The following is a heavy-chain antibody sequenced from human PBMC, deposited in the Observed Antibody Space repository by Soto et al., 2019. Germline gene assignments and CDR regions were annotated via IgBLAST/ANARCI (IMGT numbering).Heavy chain of an antibody. CDR3: ARDGDCSSTSCSVYNWFDP. CDR1: GYTFTSYG. Sequence: ASVKVSCKASGYTFTSYGISWVRQAPGQGLEWMGWISAYNGNTNYAHKLQGRVTMTTDTSTSTAYMELRSLRSDDTAVYYCARDGDCSSTSCSVYNWFDPWGQGTLVTVSS. D-gene: IGHD2-2*03. V-gene: IGHV1-18*04. CDR2: ISAYNGNT. J-gene: IGHJ5*02.